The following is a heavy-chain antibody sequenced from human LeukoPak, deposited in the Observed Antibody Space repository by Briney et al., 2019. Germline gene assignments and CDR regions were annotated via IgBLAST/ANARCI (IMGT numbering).Heavy chain of an antibody. CDR3: AKDRSFGLSYYFDY. CDR1: GFSFSNYW. Sequence: PGGSLRLSCAASGFSFSNYWMTWVRQAPGKGREWVANIKQDGIEKRYVDSVKGRFTISRDNAKNSLYLQMNSLRAEDTAVYYCAKDRSFGLSYYFDYWGQGTLVTVSS. J-gene: IGHJ4*02. D-gene: IGHD6-13*01. V-gene: IGHV3-7*03. CDR2: IKQDGIEK.